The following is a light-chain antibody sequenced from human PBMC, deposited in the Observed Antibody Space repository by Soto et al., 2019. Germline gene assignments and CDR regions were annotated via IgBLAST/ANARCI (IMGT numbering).Light chain of an antibody. Sequence: DIQMTQSPSSVSASVGDRVTITCRASQSISTWLAWYQQKPGKAPKLLIYKASSLESGVPSRFSGRGSGTEFTLTISSLQPDEFAVYYCQVRTNWSIAFGRGTRLEIK. J-gene: IGKJ5*01. CDR2: KAS. V-gene: IGKV1-5*03. CDR3: QVRTNWSIA. CDR1: QSISTW.